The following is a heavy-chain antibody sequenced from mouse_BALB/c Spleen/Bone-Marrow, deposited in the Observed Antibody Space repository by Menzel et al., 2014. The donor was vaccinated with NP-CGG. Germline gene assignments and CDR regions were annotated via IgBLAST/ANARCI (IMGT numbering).Heavy chain of an antibody. J-gene: IGHJ2*01. CDR1: GFSLTSYG. Sequence: QVQLQQSGPGLVAPSQTLSITCTVSGFSLTSYGVHWVRQPPGKGLEWLGVIWAGGSTNYNSALMSRLSISKDNSKSKVFLKMNSLQTDDTAMYYCARGLGRWFGYWGQGTIFTVSS. CDR2: IWAGGST. D-gene: IGHD1-1*01. CDR3: ARGLGRWFGY. V-gene: IGHV2-9*02.